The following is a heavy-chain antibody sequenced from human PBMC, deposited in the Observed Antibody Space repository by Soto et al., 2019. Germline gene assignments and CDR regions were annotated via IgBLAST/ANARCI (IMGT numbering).Heavy chain of an antibody. CDR1: GYTFTNYA. CDR2: INAGNGNT. D-gene: IGHD2-2*01. J-gene: IGHJ6*03. CDR3: ARGHLAVVPVASWYFYMDV. Sequence: GASGKVSCKASGYTFTNYAVHWVRQAPGQRLEWMGWINAGNGNTRYSQKFQGRVTITRDTSARTAYMELSSLRSEDTAVYYCARGHLAVVPVASWYFYMDVWGKGTTVTVSS. V-gene: IGHV1-3*01.